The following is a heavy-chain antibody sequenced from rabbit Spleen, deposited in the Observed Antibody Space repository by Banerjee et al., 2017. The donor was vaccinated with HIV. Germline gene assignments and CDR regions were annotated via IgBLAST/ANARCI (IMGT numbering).Heavy chain of an antibody. CDR1: GFSFSSTYH. D-gene: IGHD8-1*01. V-gene: IGHV1S45*01. Sequence: QEQLVESGGDLVKPGASLTLTCTASGFSFSSTYHMCWVRQAPGKGLEWIACIDDGSSGTTYYASWAKGRFTISKTSSTTVTLQMTSLTAADTATYFCARDSGSSFSSYGMDLWGPGTLVTVS. CDR3: ARDSGSSFSSYGMDL. J-gene: IGHJ6*01. CDR2: IDDGSSGTT.